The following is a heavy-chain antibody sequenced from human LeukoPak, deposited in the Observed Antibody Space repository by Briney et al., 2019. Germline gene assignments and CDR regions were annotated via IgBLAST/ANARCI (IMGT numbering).Heavy chain of an antibody. V-gene: IGHV4-4*07. CDR1: GGSISSYY. CDR2: IYTSGST. J-gene: IGHJ4*02. CDR3: ARVSPPPNYGDHYYYFDY. Sequence: SETLSLTCTVSGGSISSYYWSWIRQPAGKGLEWIGRIYTSGSTNYNPSLKSRVTMSVDTSKNQFSLKLSSVTAADTAVYYCARVSPPPNYGDHYYYFDYWGQGTLVTVSS. D-gene: IGHD4-17*01.